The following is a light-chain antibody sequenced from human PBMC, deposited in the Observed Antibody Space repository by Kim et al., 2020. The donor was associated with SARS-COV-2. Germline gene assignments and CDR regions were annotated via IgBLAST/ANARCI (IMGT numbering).Light chain of an antibody. Sequence: GQSVTISCTGPSRDVGGYNYVAWYQQHPGKVPKLMIYEVSKRPSGVPDRFSGSKSGNTASLTVSGLQAEDEADYYCSSYAGGNNLVFGGGTQLTVL. CDR1: SRDVGGYNY. CDR2: EVS. V-gene: IGLV2-8*01. J-gene: IGLJ2*01. CDR3: SSYAGGNNLV.